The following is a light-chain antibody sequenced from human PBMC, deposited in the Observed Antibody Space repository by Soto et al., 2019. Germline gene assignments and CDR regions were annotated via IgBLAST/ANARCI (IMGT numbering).Light chain of an antibody. CDR1: NSDVSGYNY. CDR2: EVS. V-gene: IGLV2-14*01. J-gene: IGLJ1*01. Sequence: SALTQPASVSGSPGQSITLSCTGTNSDVSGYNYVSWYQPHPGKAPVLMIYEVSHRPSGVSNRFSGSKSDNTASLTISGLQAEDEADYYCSSSTSISTLYVFGTGTKVTVL. CDR3: SSSTSISTLYV.